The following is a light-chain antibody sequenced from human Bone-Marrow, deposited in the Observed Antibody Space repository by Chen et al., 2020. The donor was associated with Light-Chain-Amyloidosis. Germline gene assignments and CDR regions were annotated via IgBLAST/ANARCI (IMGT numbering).Light chain of an antibody. CDR3: CSYAGSSTS. CDR2: EGS. J-gene: IGLJ1*01. V-gene: IGLV2-23*01. CDR1: SSDVGSYNL. Sequence: QSALTQPASVSGSPGQSITLSCPGTSSDVGSYNLVSWYQQPPGKAPKLMIYEGSKRPSGVSNRFSGSKSGNTASLTISGLQGEDEADYYCCSYAGSSTSFGTGTKVTVL.